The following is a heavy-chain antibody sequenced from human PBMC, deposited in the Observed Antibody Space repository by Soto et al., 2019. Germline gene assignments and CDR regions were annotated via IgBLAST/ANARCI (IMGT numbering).Heavy chain of an antibody. D-gene: IGHD6-19*01. CDR3: VKSSAGYSSGWYQGRRYYFDY. V-gene: IGHV3-30-3*02. Sequence: GGSLRLSCATSESTFSSFGMHWVRQAPGKGLEWVAVISYDGSNKYYADSVKGRFTISRDNSKNTMYLQMNSLRADDTAVYYCVKSSAGYSSGWYQGRRYYFDYWGQGNLVTVSS. CDR2: ISYDGSNK. CDR1: ESTFSSFG. J-gene: IGHJ4*02.